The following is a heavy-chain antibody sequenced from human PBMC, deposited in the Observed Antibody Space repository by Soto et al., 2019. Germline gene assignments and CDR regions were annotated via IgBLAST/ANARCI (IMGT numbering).Heavy chain of an antibody. CDR2: IYFSGST. CDR1: GDSVSSASFY. Sequence: PSETLSLTCTVSGDSVSSASFYWIWIRQAPGKGLEWIGFIYFSGSTNYNPSLKSRVTMSLDTSKNQFSLKLRSVTPADTAVYFCASVNSGRNWFDPWGRGTLVTVSS. J-gene: IGHJ5*02. D-gene: IGHD6-19*01. V-gene: IGHV4-61*01. CDR3: ASVNSGRNWFDP.